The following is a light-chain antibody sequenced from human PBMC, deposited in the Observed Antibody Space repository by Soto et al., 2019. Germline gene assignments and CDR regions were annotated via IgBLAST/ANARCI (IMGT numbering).Light chain of an antibody. CDR1: QSVSSN. V-gene: IGKV3-15*01. J-gene: IGKJ1*01. CDR3: QQYNDWPLT. CDR2: GAF. Sequence: EIVMTQSPVTLSVSPGERATLSCRASQSVSSNLAWYQQKPGQAPSLLIYGAFTRATGIPARFRGTGSGTEFTLTISSLQSEDFALYYCQQYNDWPLTFGQGTKVEV.